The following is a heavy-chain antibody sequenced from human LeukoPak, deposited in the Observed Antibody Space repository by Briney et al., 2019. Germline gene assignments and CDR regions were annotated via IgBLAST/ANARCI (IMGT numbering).Heavy chain of an antibody. D-gene: IGHD6-19*01. CDR3: ARVDSGSACAS. V-gene: IGHV3-64*01. CDR1: GFTFSSYW. Sequence: GGSLRLSCAASGFTFSSYWMSWVRQAPGKGLEFVSAISRNGRNTYYGNSVKGRFTISRDISKNTLHLQMGSLRPEDMAVYYCARVDSGSACASWGQGILVTVSS. J-gene: IGHJ1*01. CDR2: ISRNGRNT.